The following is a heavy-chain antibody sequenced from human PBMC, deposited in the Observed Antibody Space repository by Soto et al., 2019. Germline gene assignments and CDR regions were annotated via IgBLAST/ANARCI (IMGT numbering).Heavy chain of an antibody. D-gene: IGHD3-22*01. CDR3: AQISSYYYDSSGYSHDFDY. CDR2: ISYDGSNK. J-gene: IGHJ4*02. CDR1: GFTFSSYG. V-gene: IGHV3-30*18. Sequence: PGGSLRLSCAASGFTFSSYGMHWVRQAPGKGLEWVAVISYDGSNKYYADSVKGRFTISRDNSKNTLYLQMNSLRAEDTAVYYCAQISSYYYDSSGYSHDFDYWGQGTLVTVSS.